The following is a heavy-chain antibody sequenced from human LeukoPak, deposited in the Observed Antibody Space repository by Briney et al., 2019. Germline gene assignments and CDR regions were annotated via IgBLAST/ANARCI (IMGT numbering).Heavy chain of an antibody. CDR1: GFAFSNAW. D-gene: IGHD3-9*01. V-gene: IGHV3-15*06. Sequence: GGSLRLSCAASGFAFSNAWVTWVRQAPGKGLEWVGRIKSKTDGGTIHYAAPVKGRFTISRDDSKNTLYLQMNSLKIEDTAVYYCATGALLTAPFDYWGQGTLVTVSS. CDR2: IKSKTDGGTI. J-gene: IGHJ4*02. CDR3: ATGALLTAPFDY.